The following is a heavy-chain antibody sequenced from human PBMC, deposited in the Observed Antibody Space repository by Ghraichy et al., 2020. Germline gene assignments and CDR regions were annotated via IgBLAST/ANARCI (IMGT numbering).Heavy chain of an antibody. CDR3: ARGRNCGGDCYSSYYYMDV. CDR2: IYYSGST. V-gene: IGHV4-39*07. CDR1: GGSISSSSYY. J-gene: IGHJ6*03. Sequence: ESLNISCTVSGGSISSSSYYWGWIRQPPGKGLEWIGSIYYSGSTYYNPSLKSRVTISVDTSKNQFSLKLSSVIAADTAVYYCARGRNCGGDCYSSYYYMDVWGKGTTVTVSS. D-gene: IGHD2-21*01.